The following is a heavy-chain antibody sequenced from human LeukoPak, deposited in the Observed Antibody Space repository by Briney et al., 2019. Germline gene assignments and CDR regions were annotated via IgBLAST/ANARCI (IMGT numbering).Heavy chain of an antibody. CDR3: ARASSSWNAFDH. J-gene: IGHJ4*02. CDR2: INPSGGST. D-gene: IGHD6-13*01. Sequence: ASVKVSCKASGYTFTSYYMHWVRQAPGQGLEWMGIINPSGGSTSYAQKFQGRVTMTRDTSTSIANMELSSLRSEDTAVYYCARASSSWNAFDHWGQGTLVTVSS. V-gene: IGHV1-46*01. CDR1: GYTFTSYY.